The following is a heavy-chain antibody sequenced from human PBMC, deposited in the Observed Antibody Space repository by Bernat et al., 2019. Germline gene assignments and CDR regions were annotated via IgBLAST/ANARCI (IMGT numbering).Heavy chain of an antibody. CDR3: ARQDDFWSGFVV. Sequence: EVQLVESGGGWVQPGGSLRLSCAASGFTFSSYAMSWVRQAPGKGLEWVAAISGGVGGTFYADSVKGRFTISRDNSKNTVFLQMSSLRVDDMAVYYCARQDDFWSGFVVWGQGTLVTVSS. CDR2: ISGGVGGT. V-gene: IGHV3-23*04. CDR1: GFTFSSYA. J-gene: IGHJ5*02. D-gene: IGHD3-3*01.